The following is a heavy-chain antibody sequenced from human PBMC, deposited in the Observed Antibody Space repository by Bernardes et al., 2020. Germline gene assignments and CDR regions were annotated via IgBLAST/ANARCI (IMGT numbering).Heavy chain of an antibody. CDR1: GFTFRSYA. Sequence: GSLSRSCAASGFTFRSYAMSWVRQAPGQGLEWVSAISGSGGSTYYADSVKGRFTISRDNSKNSLYLQMNSLRAEDTAVYYCAKDTSVATILGILYYWGQGTLVIVPS. V-gene: IGHV3-23*01. CDR2: ISGSGGST. J-gene: IGHJ4*02. D-gene: IGHD5-12*01. CDR3: AKDTSVATILGILYY.